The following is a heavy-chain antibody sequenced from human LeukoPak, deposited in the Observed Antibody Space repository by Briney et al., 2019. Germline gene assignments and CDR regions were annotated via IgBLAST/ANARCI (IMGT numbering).Heavy chain of an antibody. J-gene: IGHJ4*02. Sequence: GGSLRLSCAASGFTFSNYAMSWVRQAPGKGLEWVSGIYVSAGSAYYADSVKGRFTISRDNSKNTLYLQMNSLRAEDTAVYYCAKDYSSAYWGQGTLVTVSS. CDR3: AKDYSSAY. V-gene: IGHV3-23*01. CDR2: IYVSAGSA. D-gene: IGHD3-22*01. CDR1: GFTFSNYA.